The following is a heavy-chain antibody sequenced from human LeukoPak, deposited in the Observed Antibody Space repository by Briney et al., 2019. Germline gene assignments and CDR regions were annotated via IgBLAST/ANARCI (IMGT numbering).Heavy chain of an antibody. J-gene: IGHJ5*02. Sequence: PGGSLRPSCAASGFTFSSYWMSWVRQAPGKGLEWVANIKQDGSQKYYVDSVKGRFTISKDNAKNSLYLQMNSLRAEDTAVYYCARALISLVRGATDWFDPWGHGTLVTVSS. CDR1: GFTFSSYW. CDR2: IKQDGSQK. D-gene: IGHD3-10*01. CDR3: ARALISLVRGATDWFDP. V-gene: IGHV3-7*01.